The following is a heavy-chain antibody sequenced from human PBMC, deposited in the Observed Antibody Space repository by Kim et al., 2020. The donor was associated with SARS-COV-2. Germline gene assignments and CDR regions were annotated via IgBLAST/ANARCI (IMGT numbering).Heavy chain of an antibody. CDR3: SSLATGYVLGKFDY. Sequence: GGSLRLSCAASGFTFSSYWMHWVRQAPGKGPVWVSRISSDGSSTSYADSVKGRFTISRDNAKNTLYLQMNSLRAEDTAVYYCSSLATGYVLGKFDYWGQ. D-gene: IGHD3-16*01. V-gene: IGHV3-74*01. CDR2: ISSDGSST. J-gene: IGHJ4*02. CDR1: GFTFSSYW.